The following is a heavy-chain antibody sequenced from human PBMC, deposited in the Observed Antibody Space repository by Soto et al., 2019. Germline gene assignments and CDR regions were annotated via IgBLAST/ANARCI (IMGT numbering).Heavy chain of an antibody. CDR1: GYTFTSYG. J-gene: IGHJ4*02. CDR3: ARVRATAYCGGDCYPSYFDY. Sequence: QVQLVQSGAEVKKPGASVKVSCKASGYTFTSYGISWVRQAPGQGLEWMGWISAYNGNTNYAQKLQGRVTMTTDTSTSTAYMELRSLRSDDTAVYYCARVRATAYCGGDCYPSYFDYWGQGTLVTVSS. CDR2: ISAYNGNT. D-gene: IGHD2-21*01. V-gene: IGHV1-18*01.